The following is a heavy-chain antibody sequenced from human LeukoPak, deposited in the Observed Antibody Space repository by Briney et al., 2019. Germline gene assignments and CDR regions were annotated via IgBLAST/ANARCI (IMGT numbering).Heavy chain of an antibody. CDR3: ARLVRGVIPV. D-gene: IGHD3-10*01. V-gene: IGHV3-20*04. CDR1: GFTFDDYG. Sequence: GGSLRLSCAASGFTFDDYGMSWVRQAPGKGLEWVSGINWNGGSTTYADSVKGRFTISRDNGKNSLYLQMNSLSVEDTAVYFCARLVRGVIPVWGQGTMVSVSS. J-gene: IGHJ3*01. CDR2: INWNGGST.